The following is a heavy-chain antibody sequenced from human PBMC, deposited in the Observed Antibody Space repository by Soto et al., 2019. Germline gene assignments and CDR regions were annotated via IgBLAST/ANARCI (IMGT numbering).Heavy chain of an antibody. CDR2: IYYRGST. V-gene: IGHV4-59*01. D-gene: IGHD3-10*01. CDR3: ASYIGGGMDV. CDR1: GGSISSYY. Sequence: PWETLSLTCTVSGGSISSYYWSWIRQPPGKGLEWIGYIYYRGSTNYNPSLKSRVTISVDTSKNQFSLKLSSVTAADTAVYYCASYIGGGMDVWGQGTTVTVSS. J-gene: IGHJ6*02.